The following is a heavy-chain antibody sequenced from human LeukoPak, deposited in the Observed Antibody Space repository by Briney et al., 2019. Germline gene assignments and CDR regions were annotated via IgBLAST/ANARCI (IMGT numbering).Heavy chain of an antibody. D-gene: IGHD2-2*02. Sequence: SETLSLTCAVYGGSFSGYYWSWIRQPPGKGLEWIGEINHSGSTNYNPSLKSRVTISVDTSKNQFSLKLSSVTAADTAVYYCARGYCSSTSCYTRLRSNWFDPWGQGTLVIVSS. V-gene: IGHV4-34*01. J-gene: IGHJ5*02. CDR3: ARGYCSSTSCYTRLRSNWFDP. CDR2: INHSGST. CDR1: GGSFSGYY.